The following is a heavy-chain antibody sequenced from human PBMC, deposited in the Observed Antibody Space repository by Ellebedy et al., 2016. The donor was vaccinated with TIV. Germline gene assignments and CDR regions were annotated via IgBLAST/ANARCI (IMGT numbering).Heavy chain of an antibody. J-gene: IGHJ4*02. CDR3: ARDYYSSTTKTIDY. CDR1: GFTFSSYW. Sequence: GGSLRLSCAVSGFTFSSYWMTWVRQAPGKGLEWVANIKQDGSEKDYVDSVKGRFTISRDNAKNSLYLQMNSLRVEDTAVYYCARDYYSSTTKTIDYWGQGTLVTVSS. CDR2: IKQDGSEK. V-gene: IGHV3-7*01. D-gene: IGHD6-13*01.